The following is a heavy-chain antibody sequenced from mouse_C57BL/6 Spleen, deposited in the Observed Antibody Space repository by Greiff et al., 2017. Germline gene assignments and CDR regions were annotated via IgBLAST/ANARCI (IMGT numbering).Heavy chain of an antibody. CDR3: ASGGSWFAY. Sequence: EVMLVESGGGLVKPGGSLKLSCAASGFTFSDYGMHWVRQAPEKGLEWVAYISSGSSTIYYADTVKGRFTISRDNAKNTLFLQMTSLRSEDTAMYYCASGGSWFAYWGQGTLVTVSA. CDR1: GFTFSDYG. J-gene: IGHJ3*01. CDR2: ISSGSSTI. V-gene: IGHV5-17*01.